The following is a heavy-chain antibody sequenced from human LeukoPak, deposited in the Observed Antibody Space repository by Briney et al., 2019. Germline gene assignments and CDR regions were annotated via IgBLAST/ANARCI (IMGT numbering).Heavy chain of an antibody. J-gene: IGHJ5*02. CDR3: ARAGDFPFNWFDP. CDR1: AGSITRNY. Sequence: PSETLSLTCTDSAGSITRNYGSWVRQPPGKGLGRMGCIYYSRSTNNDPCLKSRVTISVDTSNNQFSLKLSSVPAADAAVYYCARAGDFPFNWFDPWGQGTLVTVSS. D-gene: IGHD4-17*01. CDR2: IYYSRST. V-gene: IGHV4-59*01.